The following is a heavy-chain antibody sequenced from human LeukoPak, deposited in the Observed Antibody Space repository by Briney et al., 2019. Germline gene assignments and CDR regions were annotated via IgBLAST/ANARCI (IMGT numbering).Heavy chain of an antibody. CDR3: RLYCSSTSCYAGHFDY. CDR1: GFTFSDYY. Sequence: GGSLRLSCAASGFTFSDYYMSWIRQAPGKGLEWVSYISSSGGTIYYADSVKGRFTISRDNAKNSLYLQMNSLRAEDTAVYYCRLYCSSTSCYAGHFDYWGQGTLVTVSS. D-gene: IGHD2-2*01. V-gene: IGHV3-11*01. CDR2: ISSSGGTI. J-gene: IGHJ4*02.